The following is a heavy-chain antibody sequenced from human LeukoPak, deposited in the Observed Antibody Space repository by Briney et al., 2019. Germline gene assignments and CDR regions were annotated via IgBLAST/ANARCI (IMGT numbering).Heavy chain of an antibody. CDR3: TTADIVVVPAPIGYYYYMDV. V-gene: IGHV3-15*01. CDR1: GFTFSNAW. D-gene: IGHD2-2*01. J-gene: IGHJ6*03. CDR2: IKSKTDGGTT. Sequence: PGGSLRLSCAASGFTFSNAWMSWVRQAPGKGLEWVGRIKSKTDGGTTDYAAPVKGRFTISRDDSKNTLYLQMNSLKTEDTAVYYCTTADIVVVPAPIGYYYYMDVWGKGTTVTVSS.